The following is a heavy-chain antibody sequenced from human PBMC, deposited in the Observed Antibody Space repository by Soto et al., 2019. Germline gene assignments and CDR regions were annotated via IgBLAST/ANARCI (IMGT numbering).Heavy chain of an antibody. V-gene: IGHV3-30*13. CDR1: GFNFNTYF. D-gene: IGHD1-26*01. CDR2: IFPNGRDK. CDR3: ARDDEHGSNCELAY. Sequence: QVQLVQSGGGVVQPGRSLRLSCAASGFNFNTYFMHWVRQAPGKGLEWVAMIFPNGRDKEYADSVKGRFTISSDNSNNRMYLPMDSLRPADRAVYYCARDDEHGSNCELAYWGQGALVTVSS. J-gene: IGHJ4*02.